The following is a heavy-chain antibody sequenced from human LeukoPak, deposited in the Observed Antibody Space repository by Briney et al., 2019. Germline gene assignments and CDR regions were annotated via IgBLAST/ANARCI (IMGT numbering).Heavy chain of an antibody. CDR3: ARDGPEDDFWSGPYPPYFDY. D-gene: IGHD3-3*01. J-gene: IGHJ4*02. CDR2: IKQDGSEK. Sequence: GGSLRLSCAASGFTFSSYWMSWVRQAPGKGLEWVANIKQDGSEKYYVDSVKGRFTISRDNAKNSLYLQMNSLRAEDTAVYYCARDGPEDDFWSGPYPPYFDYWGQGTLVTVSS. V-gene: IGHV3-7*01. CDR1: GFTFSSYW.